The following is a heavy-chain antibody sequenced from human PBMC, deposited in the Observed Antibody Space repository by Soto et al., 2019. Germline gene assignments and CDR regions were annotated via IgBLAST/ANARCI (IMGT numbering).Heavy chain of an antibody. CDR2: MNPNSGNT. J-gene: IGHJ1*01. Sequence: GLEWMGWMNPNSGNTGYAQKFQGRVTMTRNTSISTAYMELSSLRSEDTAVYYCARVQMYRPYYDILAGYSVSEY. V-gene: IGHV1-8*01. D-gene: IGHD3-9*01. CDR3: ARVQMYRPYYDILAGYSVSEY.